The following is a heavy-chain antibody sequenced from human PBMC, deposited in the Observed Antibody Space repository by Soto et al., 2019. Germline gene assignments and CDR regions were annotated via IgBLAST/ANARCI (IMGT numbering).Heavy chain of an antibody. D-gene: IGHD4-17*01. V-gene: IGHV4-59*01. J-gene: IGHJ4*02. CDR2: VYYSGTT. CDR1: GGSISSYF. Sequence: SETLSLTCTVSGGSISSYFWSWIRQPPGKRLEWIGYVYYSGTTNYNPSLKSRVTISVALSKNQFSLRLSSVTTADTALYYCARTTAVPNSLRSRYFFDYWGQGTLVTVSS. CDR3: ARTTAVPNSLRSRYFFDY.